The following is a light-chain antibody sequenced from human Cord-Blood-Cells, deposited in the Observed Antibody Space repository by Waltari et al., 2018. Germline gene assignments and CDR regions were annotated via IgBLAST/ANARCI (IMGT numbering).Light chain of an antibody. V-gene: IGKV3-11*01. CDR2: DAS. Sequence: ELVLTQSPAPLSLSPGERATLSCRASQSVSSYLAWYQQKPGQAPRLLIYDASNRATGIPVRFSGSGSGTDFTLTISSLEPEDFAVYYCQQRSNWPPLTFGGGTKVEIK. J-gene: IGKJ4*01. CDR3: QQRSNWPPLT. CDR1: QSVSSY.